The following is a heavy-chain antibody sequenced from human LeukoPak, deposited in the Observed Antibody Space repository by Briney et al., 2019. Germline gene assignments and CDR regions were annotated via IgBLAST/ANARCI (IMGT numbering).Heavy chain of an antibody. Sequence: SVKVSCKASGYTFTGYYMHWVRQAPGQGLEWMGWINPNSGGTNYAQKFQGRVTMIRDTSISTAYMELSRLRSDDTAVYYCARDGAARPEYDYWGQGTLVTVSS. CDR1: GYTFTGYY. CDR2: INPNSGGT. J-gene: IGHJ4*02. D-gene: IGHD6-6*01. V-gene: IGHV1-2*02. CDR3: ARDGAARPEYDY.